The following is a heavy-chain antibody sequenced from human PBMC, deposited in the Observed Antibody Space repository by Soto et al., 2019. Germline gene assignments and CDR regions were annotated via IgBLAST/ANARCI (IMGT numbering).Heavy chain of an antibody. CDR2: INSDGSST. V-gene: IGHV3-74*01. J-gene: IGHJ4*02. CDR3: ARSEQEMATIDY. D-gene: IGHD5-12*01. Sequence: GGSLRLSCAASGFTFSSYWMHWVRQAPGKGLVWVSRINSDGSSTSYADSVKGRFTISRDNAKNTLYLQMNSLRAEDTAVYYCARSEQEMATIDYWGQGTLVTVSS. CDR1: GFTFSSYW.